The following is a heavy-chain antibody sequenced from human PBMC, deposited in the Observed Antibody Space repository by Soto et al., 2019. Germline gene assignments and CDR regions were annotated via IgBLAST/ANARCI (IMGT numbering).Heavy chain of an antibody. J-gene: IGHJ4*02. CDR3: ARDPTRNYFDY. V-gene: IGHV1-3*01. CDR1: GYTFTSYA. CDR2: INAGNGNT. Sequence: ASVKVSCKASGYTFTSYAMHWVRQAPGQRLEWMGWINAGNGNTKYSQEFQGRVTITRDTSASTAYMELSSLRSEDTAVYYCARDPTRNYFDYWGQGTLVTVSS.